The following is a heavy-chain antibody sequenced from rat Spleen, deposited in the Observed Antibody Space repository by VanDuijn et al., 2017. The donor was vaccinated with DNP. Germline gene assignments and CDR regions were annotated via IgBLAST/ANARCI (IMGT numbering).Heavy chain of an antibody. CDR3: AWPST. CDR2: IKPKANNYAT. V-gene: IGHV6-6*01. CDR1: GFTFSSAW. Sequence: EVQVLESGGGLVQPGNSLKLSCVTSGFTFSSAWMYWYRQFPEKRLEWVARIKPKANNYATDYTESVKGRLTISRDDSKNSIYLQMNNLKEEDTATYYCAWPSTWGQGVMVTVSS. J-gene: IGHJ2*01. D-gene: IGHD1-10*01.